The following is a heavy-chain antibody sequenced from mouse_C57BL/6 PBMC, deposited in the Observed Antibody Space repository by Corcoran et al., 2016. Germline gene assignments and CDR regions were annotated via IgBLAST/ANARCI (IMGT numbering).Heavy chain of an antibody. CDR3: ALYYGSSYSYYAMDY. CDR2: INPNNGGT. J-gene: IGHJ4*01. CDR1: GYTFTDYY. Sequence: EVQLQQSGPELVKPGASVKISCKASGYTFTDYYMNWVKQSHGKSLEWIGDINPNNGGTSYNQKFKGKATLTVDKSSSTAYMELRSLTSEDSAVYYCALYYGSSYSYYAMDYWGQGTSVTVSS. V-gene: IGHV1-26*01. D-gene: IGHD1-1*01.